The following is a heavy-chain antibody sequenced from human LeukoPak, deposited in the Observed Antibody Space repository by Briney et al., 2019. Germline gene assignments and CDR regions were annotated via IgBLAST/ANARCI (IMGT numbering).Heavy chain of an antibody. Sequence: GGSLRLSCAASGFTFSTYSMNWVRQAPGKGLEWVPYIVTSGLIYYADSVKGRFTISRDNAKNSLYLQMNSLRVEDTAVYYCARDSGDYSSPVDYWGQGTLVTVSS. V-gene: IGHV3-48*01. J-gene: IGHJ4*02. CDR1: GFTFSTYS. CDR3: ARDSGDYSSPVDY. CDR2: IVTSGLI. D-gene: IGHD1-26*01.